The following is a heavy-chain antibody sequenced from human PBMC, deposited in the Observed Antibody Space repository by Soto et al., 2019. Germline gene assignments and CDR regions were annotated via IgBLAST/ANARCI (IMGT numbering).Heavy chain of an antibody. J-gene: IGHJ6*02. Sequence: PSETLSLTCSVSGVSISDSGYYWNWIRQHPGKGLEWLGYIYYSGTTRYNPSLRSRLTISIDTSKNHFSLRLTSVTAADTAVYYCARGRWSGLYYYGMDVWGQGTTVTV. CDR3: ARGRWSGLYYYGMDV. CDR1: GVSISDSGYY. CDR2: IYYSGTT. D-gene: IGHD3-3*01. V-gene: IGHV4-31*03.